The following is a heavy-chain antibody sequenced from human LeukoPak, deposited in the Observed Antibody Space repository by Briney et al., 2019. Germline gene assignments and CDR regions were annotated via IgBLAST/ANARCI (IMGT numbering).Heavy chain of an antibody. CDR3: ARQYYYDSSGCDAFDI. CDR2: INHSGST. J-gene: IGHJ3*02. D-gene: IGHD3-22*01. Sequence: PSETLSLTCAVYGGSFSGYYWSGIRQPPGKGLEWIGEINHSGSTNYNPSLKSRVTISVDTSKNQFSLKLSSVTAADTAVYYCARQYYYDSSGCDAFDIWGQGTMVTVSS. CDR1: GGSFSGYY. V-gene: IGHV4-34*01.